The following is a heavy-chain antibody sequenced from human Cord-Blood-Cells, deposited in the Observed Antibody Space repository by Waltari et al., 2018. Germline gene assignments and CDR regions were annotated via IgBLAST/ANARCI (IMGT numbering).Heavy chain of an antibody. CDR2: IYYRGST. CDR3: ARRGYCSGGSCYGLYYFDY. J-gene: IGHJ4*02. V-gene: IGHV4-39*01. D-gene: IGHD2-15*01. Sequence: QLQLQESGPGLVKPSETLSLTCTVAGGSISSSSYYWGWFRQPPGKGLVWSGSIYYRGSTYYNPSLKSRVTISVDTSKNQFSLKLSSVTAADTAVYYCARRGYCSGGSCYGLYYFDYWGQGTLVTVSS. CDR1: GGSISSSSYY.